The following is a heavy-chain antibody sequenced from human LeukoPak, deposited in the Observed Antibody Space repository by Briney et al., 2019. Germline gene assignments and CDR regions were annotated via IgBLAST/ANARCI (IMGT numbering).Heavy chain of an antibody. Sequence: SETLSLTCAVYGGSFSGYYWSWIRQPPGKGLEWIGEINHSGSTNYNPSLKSRVTISVDTSKNQFSLKLSSVTAADTAVYYCARDSVETTVTTWNWFDPWGQGTLVTVSS. CDR2: INHSGST. CDR3: ARDSVETTVTTWNWFDP. D-gene: IGHD4-11*01. CDR1: GGSFSGYY. V-gene: IGHV4-34*01. J-gene: IGHJ5*02.